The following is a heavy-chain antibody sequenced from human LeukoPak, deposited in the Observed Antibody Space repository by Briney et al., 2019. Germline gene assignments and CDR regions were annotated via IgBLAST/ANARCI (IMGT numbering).Heavy chain of an antibody. CDR2: IYYNGSP. CDR1: GGSISSYY. Sequence: PSETLSLTCTVSGGSISSYYWSWIRQPPGMGLEWIGYIYYNGSPTYSPSLKSRVTISVDTSKNQFSLRLSSVTAADTAVYYCARRGRLDPLDYWGQGTLITVSS. V-gene: IGHV4-59*08. J-gene: IGHJ4*02. D-gene: IGHD1-1*01. CDR3: ARRGRLDPLDY.